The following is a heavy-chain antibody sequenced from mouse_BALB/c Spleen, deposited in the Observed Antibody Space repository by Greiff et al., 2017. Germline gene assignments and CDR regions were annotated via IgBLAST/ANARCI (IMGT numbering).Heavy chain of an antibody. J-gene: IGHJ2*01. CDR1: GFTFSSYA. V-gene: IGHV5-9-4*01. CDR3: ARGVRRGYYFDY. Sequence: EVNVVESGGGLVKPGGSLKLSCAASGFTFSSYAMSWVRQSPEKRLEWVAEISSGGSYTYYPDTVTGRFTISRDNAKNTLYLEMSSLRSEDTAMYYCARGVRRGYYFDYWGQGTTLTVSS. CDR2: ISSGGSYT. D-gene: IGHD2-14*01.